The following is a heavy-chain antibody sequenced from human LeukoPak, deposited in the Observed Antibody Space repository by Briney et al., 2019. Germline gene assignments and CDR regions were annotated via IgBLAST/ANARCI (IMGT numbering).Heavy chain of an antibody. J-gene: IGHJ4*02. CDR1: GFTVSSNY. Sequence: GGSLRLSCAASGFTVSSNYMSWVRQAPGKGLEWVSVIYSGGSTYYADSVKGRFTISRDNSKNTLYLQMNSLRAEDTAVYYCSRRVTGNYYFDYWGQGTLVTVSS. CDR2: IYSGGST. V-gene: IGHV3-66*02. CDR3: SRRVTGNYYFDY. D-gene: IGHD2-21*02.